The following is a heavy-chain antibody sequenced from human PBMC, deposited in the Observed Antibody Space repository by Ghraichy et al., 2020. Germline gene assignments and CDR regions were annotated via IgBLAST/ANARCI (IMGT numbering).Heavy chain of an antibody. J-gene: IGHJ4*02. Sequence: GESLNISCAASGFTFSNAWMSWVRQAPGKGLEWVGRIKSKTDGGTTDYAAPVKGRFTISRDDSKNTLYLQMNSLKTEDTAVYYCTTGGSYYDFWSGYSGDYWGQGTLVTVSS. CDR3: TTGGSYYDFWSGYSGDY. CDR2: IKSKTDGGTT. CDR1: GFTFSNAW. D-gene: IGHD3-3*01. V-gene: IGHV3-15*01.